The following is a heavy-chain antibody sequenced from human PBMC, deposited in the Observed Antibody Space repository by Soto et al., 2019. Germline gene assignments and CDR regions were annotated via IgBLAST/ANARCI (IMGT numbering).Heavy chain of an antibody. D-gene: IGHD6-19*01. CDR3: ARSVEGHFDF. V-gene: IGHV3-48*02. Sequence: EVQLVESGGGLLQPGGSLGLSCSASGFTFRVYSMNWVRQAPGKGLEWVSYITSDERTIHYADSVKGRFTISRDNAKNSVYLQMTSLRDEDTAVYYCARSVEGHFDFWGQGILVTVSS. CDR1: GFTFRVYS. J-gene: IGHJ4*01. CDR2: ITSDERTI.